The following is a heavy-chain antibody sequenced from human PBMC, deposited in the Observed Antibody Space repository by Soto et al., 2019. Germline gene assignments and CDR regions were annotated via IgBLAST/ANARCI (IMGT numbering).Heavy chain of an antibody. V-gene: IGHV3-15*01. J-gene: IGHJ4*02. CDR2: IKSKTDGCTT. D-gene: IGHD3-9*01. CDR1: GFTFSNAL. CDR3: TTDLPYDILTGYSIG. Sequence: GGSLRLSCAASGFTFSNALMSGVRQAPGKGLEWVGRIKSKTDGCTTDYAAPVKGRFTISRDDSKNTLYLQMNSLKTEDTAVYYCTTDLPYDILTGYSIGWGQGTLVTVSS.